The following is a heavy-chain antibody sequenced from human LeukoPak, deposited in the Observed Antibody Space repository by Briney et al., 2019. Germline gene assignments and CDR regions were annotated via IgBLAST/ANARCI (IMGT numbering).Heavy chain of an antibody. CDR2: IYYSGST. J-gene: IGHJ4*02. V-gene: IGHV4-59*01. CDR1: GGSISSYY. CDR3: ARGNYDNSGYYQNYFDY. Sequence: SETLSLTCTVSGGSISSYYWSWIRQPPGQGLKWMGDIYYSGSTNYNPSLKSRVTISVDTSKNQFSLKLSSVTAADTAVYYCARGNYDNSGYYQNYFDYWGQGTLVTVSS. D-gene: IGHD3-22*01.